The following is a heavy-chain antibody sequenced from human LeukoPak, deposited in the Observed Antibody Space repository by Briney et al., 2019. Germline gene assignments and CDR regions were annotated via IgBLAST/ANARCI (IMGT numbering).Heavy chain of an antibody. D-gene: IGHD2-15*01. CDR3: ARGYCSGGSCFWRSGMDV. V-gene: IGHV3-21*01. CDR2: ISSSSSYI. CDR1: GFTFSSYS. J-gene: IGHJ6*02. Sequence: PGGSLRLSCAASGFTFSSYSMNRVRQAPGEGLKWVSSISSSSSYIYYADSVKGRFTISRDNAKNSLYLQMNSLRAEDTAVYYCARGYCSGGSCFWRSGMDVWGQGTTVTVSS.